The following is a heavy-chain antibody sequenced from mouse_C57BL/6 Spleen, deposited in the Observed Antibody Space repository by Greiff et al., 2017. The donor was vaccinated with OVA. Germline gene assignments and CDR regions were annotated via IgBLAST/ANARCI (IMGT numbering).Heavy chain of an antibody. Sequence: VQLQQPGAELVKPGASVKLSCKASGYTFTSYWMQWVKQRPGQGLEWIGEIDPSDSYTNYNQKFKGKATLTVDTSSSTAYMQLSSLTSEDSAVYYCARTYYYGSSLYYFDYWRQGTTLTVSS. CDR2: IDPSDSYT. CDR3: ARTYYYGSSLYYFDY. CDR1: GYTFTSYW. V-gene: IGHV1-50*01. D-gene: IGHD1-1*01. J-gene: IGHJ2*01.